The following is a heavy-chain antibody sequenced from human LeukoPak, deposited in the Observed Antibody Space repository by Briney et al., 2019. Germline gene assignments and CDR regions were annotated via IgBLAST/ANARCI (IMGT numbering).Heavy chain of an antibody. V-gene: IGHV3-15*01. Sequence: GGSLRLSCAASGFTFSNAWMSWVRQAPGKGLERVGRIKSKTDGGTTDYAAPVKGRFTISRDDSKNTLYLQMNSLKTEDTAVYYCTTTTGSYRRGGDYWGQGTLVTVSS. CDR2: IKSKTDGGTT. D-gene: IGHD1-26*01. CDR3: TTTTGSYRRGGDY. J-gene: IGHJ4*02. CDR1: GFTFSNAW.